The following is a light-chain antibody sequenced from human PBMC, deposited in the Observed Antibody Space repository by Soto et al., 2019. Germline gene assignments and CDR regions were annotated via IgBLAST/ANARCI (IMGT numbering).Light chain of an antibody. Sequence: QSALTQPPSASGSPGQSVTISCTGTSSDVGAYNFVSWYQQHPGTVPKIVIYDVNKRPSGVPDRFSGSKSGNTASLTVSGLQPDDEADYYCCSDAGANNLIFGGGTKVTVL. CDR1: SSDVGAYNF. CDR3: CSDAGANNLI. V-gene: IGLV2-8*01. J-gene: IGLJ2*01. CDR2: DVN.